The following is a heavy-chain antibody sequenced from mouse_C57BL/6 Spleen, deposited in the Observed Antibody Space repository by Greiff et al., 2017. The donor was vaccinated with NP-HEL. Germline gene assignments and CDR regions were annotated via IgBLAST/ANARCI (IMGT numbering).Heavy chain of an antibody. D-gene: IGHD2-5*01. Sequence: EVKLMESGEGLVKPGGSLKLSCAASGFTFSSYAMSWVRQTPEKRLEWVAYISSGGDYIYYADTVKGRFTISRDNARNTLYLQMSSLKSEDTAMYYCTRDRTYYSNRWFAYWGQGTLVTVSA. CDR1: GFTFSSYA. J-gene: IGHJ3*01. V-gene: IGHV5-9-1*02. CDR3: TRDRTYYSNRWFAY. CDR2: ISSGGDYI.